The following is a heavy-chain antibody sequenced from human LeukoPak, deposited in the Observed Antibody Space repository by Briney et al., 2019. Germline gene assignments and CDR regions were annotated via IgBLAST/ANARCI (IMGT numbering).Heavy chain of an antibody. V-gene: IGHV3-7*01. J-gene: IGHJ4*02. Sequence: WGSLRHSCAASGFTFSNYWMTWVRQAPGKWLEWVANIKRDGSEKYYIDSVKGRFIISRDNAKNSLYLQMNSLRAEDTAVYYCARPPNIAAAGQDWGQGTLVTVSS. CDR3: ARPPNIAAAGQD. CDR1: GFTFSNYW. CDR2: IKRDGSEK. D-gene: IGHD6-13*01.